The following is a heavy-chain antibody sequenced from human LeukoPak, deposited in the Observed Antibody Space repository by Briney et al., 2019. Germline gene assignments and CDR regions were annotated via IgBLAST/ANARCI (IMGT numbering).Heavy chain of an antibody. D-gene: IGHD6-19*01. J-gene: IGHJ6*03. V-gene: IGHV3-43D*03. CDR1: GFTFDDYA. Sequence: PGGSLRLSCAASGFTFDDYAMHWVRQAPGKGLEWVSLISWDGGSTYYADSVKGRFTISRDNSENSLYLQMNSLRAEDTALYYCAKEGVAGTYYYYYYMDVWGKGNPGHRLL. CDR2: ISWDGGST. CDR3: AKEGVAGTYYYYYYMDV.